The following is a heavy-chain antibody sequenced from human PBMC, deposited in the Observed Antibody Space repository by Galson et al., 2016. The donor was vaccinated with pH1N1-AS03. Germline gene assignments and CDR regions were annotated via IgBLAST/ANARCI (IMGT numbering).Heavy chain of an antibody. CDR2: IYKDGGLY. D-gene: IGHD3-22*01. Sequence: SLRLSCAASGFTFSSYVMHWVRQAPGKGLEWVAVIYKDGGLYFFADSVKGRFTISRDNSKNTLYLEMNNLRVEDKAVYYCARDQDYHANSGYYDYWGQGTLVTVSS. J-gene: IGHJ4*02. CDR3: ARDQDYHANSGYYDY. CDR1: GFTFSSYV. V-gene: IGHV3-30*04.